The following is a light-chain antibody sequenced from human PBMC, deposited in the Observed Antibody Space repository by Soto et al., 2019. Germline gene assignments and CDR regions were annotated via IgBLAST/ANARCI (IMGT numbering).Light chain of an antibody. CDR2: GNN. CDR1: SSNIGAAYD. J-gene: IGLJ3*02. CDR3: QSYDSSLSGWV. Sequence: QSVLTQPPSVSGAPGQKVTISCTRSSSNIGAAYDVHWYQHLPGTAPKLLIYGNNNRPSGVPDRFSGSKSGTSASQAITGLQAEDEADYYCQSYDSSLSGWVFGGGTQLTVL. V-gene: IGLV1-40*01.